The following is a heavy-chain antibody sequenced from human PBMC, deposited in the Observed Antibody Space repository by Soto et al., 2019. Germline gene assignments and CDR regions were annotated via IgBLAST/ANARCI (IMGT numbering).Heavy chain of an antibody. Sequence: PSETLSLTCAVYGGSFSGYYWSWIRQPPGKGLEWIGEINHSGSTNYNPSLKSRVTISVDTSKNQFSLKLSSVTAADTAVYYCARGRSSVRYYGMDVWGQGTTVTVPS. V-gene: IGHV4-34*01. CDR3: ARGRSSVRYYGMDV. J-gene: IGHJ6*02. CDR2: INHSGST. CDR1: GGSFSGYY.